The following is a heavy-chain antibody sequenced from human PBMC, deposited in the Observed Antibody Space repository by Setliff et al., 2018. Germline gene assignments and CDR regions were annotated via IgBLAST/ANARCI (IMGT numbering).Heavy chain of an antibody. Sequence: ASETLSLTCTVSGGPINSDRYYWGWIRQPPGKGLEWIGSMYSSGSTYYNPSLKSRVTISVDTSQNQFSLKLSSVTAADTAAYYCASHPRVFGVVAFDYWGQGILVTVSS. CDR1: GGPINSDRYY. D-gene: IGHD3-3*01. V-gene: IGHV4-39*01. CDR2: MYSSGST. CDR3: ASHPRVFGVVAFDY. J-gene: IGHJ4*02.